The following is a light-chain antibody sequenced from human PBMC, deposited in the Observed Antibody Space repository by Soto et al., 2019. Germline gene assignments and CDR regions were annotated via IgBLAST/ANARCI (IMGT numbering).Light chain of an antibody. Sequence: QSALTQPPSVSGSPGQSVTISCTGTSSDVGSYNRVSWYQQPPGTAPKLMIYDVSNRPSWVPDRFSGSKSGNTASLTISGLQAEDEADYYCSSYTSSNTYVFGTGTKVTVL. V-gene: IGLV2-18*02. CDR1: SSDVGSYNR. CDR3: SSYTSSNTYV. J-gene: IGLJ1*01. CDR2: DVS.